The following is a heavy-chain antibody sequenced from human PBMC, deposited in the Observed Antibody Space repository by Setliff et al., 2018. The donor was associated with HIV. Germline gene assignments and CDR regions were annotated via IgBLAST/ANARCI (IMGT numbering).Heavy chain of an antibody. V-gene: IGHV2-5*02. D-gene: IGHD4-17*01. Sequence: TLVKPTQTLTLTCTFSGFSLTTSGVGVGWIRQPPGKALEWLALIYWDDDKRYNPSLKNRLTITKDTSKNQVVLIMTNMDPVDTALYYCAKDIYGGHFYYFDYWGQGTLVTVSS. J-gene: IGHJ4*02. CDR3: AKDIYGGHFYYFDY. CDR1: GFSLTTSGVG. CDR2: IYWDDDK.